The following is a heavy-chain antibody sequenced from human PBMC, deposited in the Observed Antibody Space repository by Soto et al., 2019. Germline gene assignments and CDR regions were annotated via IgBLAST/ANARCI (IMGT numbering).Heavy chain of an antibody. CDR2: VSGSGAST. Sequence: ETLSLTCTVSGGSISSSSYYWGWVRQAPGKGLEWVSVVSGSGASTFYADSVRGRFTISRDNSRNTVFLQMNSLRAEDTVVYYCAKGSRGYTNYYFDYWGQGALVTVSS. CDR1: GGSISSSSYY. CDR3: AKGSRGYTNYYFDY. D-gene: IGHD4-4*01. V-gene: IGHV3-23*01. J-gene: IGHJ4*02.